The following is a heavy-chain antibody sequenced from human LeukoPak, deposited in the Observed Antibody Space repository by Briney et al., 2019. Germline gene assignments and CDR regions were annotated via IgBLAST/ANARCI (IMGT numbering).Heavy chain of an antibody. V-gene: IGHV1-2*02. J-gene: IGHJ4*02. CDR2: INPNSGGT. Sequence: GASVKVSCKASGYTFTGYYMHWVRQAPGQGLEWMGWINPNSGGTNYAQKFQGRVTMTRDTSISTAYMELSRLRSDDTAVYYCARELWFGELPYFDYWGQGTLVTVSS. CDR1: GYTFTGYY. CDR3: ARELWFGELPYFDY. D-gene: IGHD3-10*01.